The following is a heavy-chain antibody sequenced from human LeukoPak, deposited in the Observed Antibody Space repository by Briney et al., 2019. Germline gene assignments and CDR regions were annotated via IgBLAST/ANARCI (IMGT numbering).Heavy chain of an antibody. J-gene: IGHJ5*02. V-gene: IGHV1-18*01. CDR2: ISAYNGNT. Sequence: ASVKVSCTASGYTFTSYGISWVRQAPGQGLGWMGWISAYNGNTNYAQKLQGRVTMTTDTSTSTAYMELRSLRSDDTAVYYCARVQQLDLNWFDPWGQGTLVTVSS. D-gene: IGHD6-13*01. CDR3: ARVQQLDLNWFDP. CDR1: GYTFTSYG.